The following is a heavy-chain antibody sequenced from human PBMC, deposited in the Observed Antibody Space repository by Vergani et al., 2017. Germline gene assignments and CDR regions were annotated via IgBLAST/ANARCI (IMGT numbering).Heavy chain of an antibody. CDR3: AREGYYDILTGYFDAFDI. CDR1: GYILTSYA. Sequence: VSCKASGYILTSYAMHWVRQAPGQRLEWMGWINAGNGNTEYSQRFQGRVTITRDTSASTAYMELSSLRSEDTAVYYCAREGYYDILTGYFDAFDIWGQGTMVTVSS. J-gene: IGHJ3*02. CDR2: INAGNGNT. D-gene: IGHD3-9*01. V-gene: IGHV1-3*01.